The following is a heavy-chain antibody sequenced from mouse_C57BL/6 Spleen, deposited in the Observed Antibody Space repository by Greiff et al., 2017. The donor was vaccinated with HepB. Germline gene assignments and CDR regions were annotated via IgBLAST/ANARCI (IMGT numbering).Heavy chain of an antibody. CDR1: GFTFSDYY. CDR2: INYDGSST. D-gene: IGHD2-2*01. Sequence: EVHLVESEGGLVQPGSSMKLSCTASGFTFSDYYMAWVRQVPEKGLEWVANINYDGSSTYYLDSLKSRFIISRDNAKNILYLQMSSLKSEDTATYYCAREGEVSTMVTTWAMDYWGQGTSVTVSS. V-gene: IGHV5-16*01. CDR3: AREGEVSTMVTTWAMDY. J-gene: IGHJ4*01.